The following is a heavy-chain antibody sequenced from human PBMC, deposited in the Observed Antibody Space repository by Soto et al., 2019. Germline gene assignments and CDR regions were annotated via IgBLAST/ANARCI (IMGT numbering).Heavy chain of an antibody. J-gene: IGHJ4*02. Sequence: EVQLLESGGGLVQPGGSLRLSCAASGFTFSSYAMSWVRQAPGKGLEWVSAISDSGDSTYYADSVKGRFTISRDNSKNTLYLQMNSLRAEDTAVYYCTLTYHYDSSGYYYVNWGQGILVTVSS. V-gene: IGHV3-23*01. D-gene: IGHD3-22*01. CDR1: GFTFSSYA. CDR2: ISDSGDST. CDR3: TLTYHYDSSGYYYVN.